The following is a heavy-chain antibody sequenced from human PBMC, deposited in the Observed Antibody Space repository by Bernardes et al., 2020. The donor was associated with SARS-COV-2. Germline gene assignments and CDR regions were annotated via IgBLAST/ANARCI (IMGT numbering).Heavy chain of an antibody. Sequence: RGSLRLSCAASGFTFSSYWMHWVRQAPGPGLVWVSRLNGDGNSINYADSVKGRFTISRDNAKHTVYLQMNSLRPEDTAVYYCARGSGNYYFDYWGQGILVTVSS. D-gene: IGHD1-26*01. CDR2: LNGDGNSI. CDR1: GFTFSSYW. J-gene: IGHJ4*02. CDR3: ARGSGNYYFDY. V-gene: IGHV3-74*01.